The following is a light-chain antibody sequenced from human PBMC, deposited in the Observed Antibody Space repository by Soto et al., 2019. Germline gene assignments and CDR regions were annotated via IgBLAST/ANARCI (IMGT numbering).Light chain of an antibody. V-gene: IGLV2-23*01. CDR3: CPYAGSSTYV. Sequence: QSALTQPASVSGSPGQSITISCTGTSSDVGSYNLVSWYQQHPGKAPKLMIYEGSKRPSGVSNLFSGSKCGNTASLTISGLQSEDEADYYCCPYAGSSTYVFGTRTKLTVL. J-gene: IGLJ1*01. CDR2: EGS. CDR1: SSDVGSYNL.